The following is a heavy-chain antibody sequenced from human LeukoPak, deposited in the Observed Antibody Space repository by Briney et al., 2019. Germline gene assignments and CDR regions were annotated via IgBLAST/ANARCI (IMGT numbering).Heavy chain of an antibody. D-gene: IGHD6-13*01. Sequence: GGSLRLSCAASGFTFSSYSMNWVRQAPGKGLEWVSSISSSSSYIYYADSVKGRFTISRDNAKNSLYLHMNSLRAEDTAVYYCARDPLSSSWYSHYTFDYWGQGTLVTVSS. CDR1: GFTFSSYS. CDR3: ARDPLSSSWYSHYTFDY. J-gene: IGHJ4*02. V-gene: IGHV3-21*01. CDR2: ISSSSSYI.